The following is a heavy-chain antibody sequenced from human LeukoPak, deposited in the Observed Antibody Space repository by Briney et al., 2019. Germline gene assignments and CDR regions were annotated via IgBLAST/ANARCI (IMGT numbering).Heavy chain of an antibody. CDR3: AREDTAMVEIDY. CDR1: GYTFTGYY. V-gene: IGHV1-2*06. Sequence: ASVKVSFKASGYTFTGYYMHWVRQAPGQGLEWMGRINPNSGGTNYAQKFQGRVTMTRDTSISTAYMELSRLRSDDTAVYYCAREDTAMVEIDYWGQGTLVTVSS. J-gene: IGHJ4*02. CDR2: INPNSGGT. D-gene: IGHD5-18*01.